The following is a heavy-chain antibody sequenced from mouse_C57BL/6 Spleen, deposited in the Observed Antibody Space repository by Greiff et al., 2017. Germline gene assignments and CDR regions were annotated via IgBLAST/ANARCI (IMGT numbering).Heavy chain of an antibody. J-gene: IGHJ3*01. V-gene: IGHV5-4*01. CDR1: GFTFSSYA. D-gene: IGHD2-5*01. CDR2: ISDGGSYT. CDR3: ARESNYWFAY. Sequence: EVQLVESGGGLVKPGGSLKLSCAASGFTFSSYAMSWVRQTPEKRLEWVATISDGGSYTYYPDNVKGRFTISRDNAKNNLYLQMSHLKSEDTAMYYCARESNYWFAYWGQGTLVTVSA.